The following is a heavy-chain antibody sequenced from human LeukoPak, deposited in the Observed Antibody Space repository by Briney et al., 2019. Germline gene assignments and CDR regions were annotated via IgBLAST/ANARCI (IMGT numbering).Heavy chain of an antibody. CDR1: GGSISSGNYS. Sequence: SETLSLTCTVSGGSISSGNYSWGWIRQPPGKGLEWIGSIHFSGSAYYNPSLKSRVTISVDTSKNQFSLKVSSVTAADTAVYCCARVIRGFGALDYWGQGTLVTVSS. D-gene: IGHD3-10*01. J-gene: IGHJ4*02. CDR3: ARVIRGFGALDY. CDR2: IHFSGSA. V-gene: IGHV4-39*01.